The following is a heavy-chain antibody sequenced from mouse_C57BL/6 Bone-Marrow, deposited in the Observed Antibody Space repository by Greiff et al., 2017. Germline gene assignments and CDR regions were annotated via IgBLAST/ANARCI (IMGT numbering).Heavy chain of an antibody. CDR1: GYTFTSYW. CDR2: INPSNGGT. V-gene: IGHV1-53*01. CDR3: AREGSWFRGYFDV. D-gene: IGHD2-2*01. J-gene: IGHJ1*03. Sequence: VQLQQPGTELVKPGASVKLSCKASGYTFTSYWMHWVKQRPGQGLEWIGNINPSNGGTNYNEKFKSKATLTVDKSSSTAYMQLSSLTSEDSAVYYCAREGSWFRGYFDVWGTGTTVTVSS.